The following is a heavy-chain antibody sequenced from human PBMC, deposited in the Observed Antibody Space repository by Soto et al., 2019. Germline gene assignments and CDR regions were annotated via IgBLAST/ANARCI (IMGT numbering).Heavy chain of an antibody. D-gene: IGHD6-19*01. CDR1: GGSINNYS. Sequence: SETLAPTCTVSGGSINNYSWSSIRQSPVRGLEWIGYVYYTGSTTYNPSLKSRVTFSVDTSKNQFSLNLTSVTAADTAVYYCARYSSGWPGNGMDVWGRGTTVTVSS. J-gene: IGHJ6*02. V-gene: IGHV4-59*01. CDR3: ARYSSGWPGNGMDV. CDR2: VYYTGST.